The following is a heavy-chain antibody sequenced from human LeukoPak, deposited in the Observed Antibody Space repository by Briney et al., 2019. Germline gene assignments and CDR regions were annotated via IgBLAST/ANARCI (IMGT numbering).Heavy chain of an antibody. D-gene: IGHD3-3*01. Sequence: PSETLSLTCTVSGGSVSNGNYYWSWIRQPPGKGLEWIGFIYYSGITNYNPSLKSRVTISVDTSKNQFSLKLSSVTAADTAVYYCARGLYGGYNYWGQGTLVTVSS. CDR2: IYYSGIT. CDR3: ARGLYGGYNY. J-gene: IGHJ4*02. V-gene: IGHV4-61*01. CDR1: GGSVSNGNYY.